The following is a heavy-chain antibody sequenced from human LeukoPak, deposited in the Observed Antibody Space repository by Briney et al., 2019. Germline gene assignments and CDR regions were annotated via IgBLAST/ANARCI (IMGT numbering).Heavy chain of an antibody. CDR3: ARGGYYYDSSGYLFDY. D-gene: IGHD3-22*01. J-gene: IGHJ4*02. Sequence: SETLSLTCTGPGGSISSYYWSWIRQPPGYGLEWIGYIYYSGTTNYNPSFKRGVTISVGTSKNQFSLKLSSVTAADKAVYYCARGGYYYDSSGYLFDYWGQGTLVTVSS. V-gene: IGHV4-59*01. CDR2: IYYSGTT. CDR1: GGSISSYY.